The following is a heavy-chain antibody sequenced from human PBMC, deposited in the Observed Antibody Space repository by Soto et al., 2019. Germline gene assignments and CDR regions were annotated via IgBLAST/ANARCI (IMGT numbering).Heavy chain of an antibody. CDR3: ASRSSGWYFDY. D-gene: IGHD6-19*01. J-gene: IGHJ4*02. CDR1: GFTFSSYG. CDR2: ISGSGGST. Sequence: PWGSLRLPWTAFGFTFSSYGMNWICQGPGKGLEWVLVISGSGGSTYYADAVKGRFTISRDNSKNTLYLQMNSLRAEDTAVYYCASRSSGWYFDYWGQGTLVTVSS. V-gene: IGHV3-23*01.